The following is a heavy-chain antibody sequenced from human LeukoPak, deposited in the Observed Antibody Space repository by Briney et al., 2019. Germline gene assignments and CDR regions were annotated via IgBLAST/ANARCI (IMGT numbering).Heavy chain of an antibody. V-gene: IGHV3-23*01. J-gene: IGHJ4*02. D-gene: IGHD2-2*01. CDR1: GFTFSSYA. CDR2: ICGSGGST. Sequence: PGGSLRLSCVASGFTFSSYAMSWVRQAPGKGLEWVSGICGSGGSTYYADSVKGRFTISRNNSKNTLYLQMNSLRAEDTAVYYCAKDRGVYCSGTSRLGGFDYWGQGTLVTVSS. CDR3: AKDRGVYCSGTSRLGGFDY.